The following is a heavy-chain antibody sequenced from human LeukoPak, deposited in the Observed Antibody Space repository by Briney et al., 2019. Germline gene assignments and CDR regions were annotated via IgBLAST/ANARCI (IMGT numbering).Heavy chain of an antibody. D-gene: IGHD3-22*01. CDR2: IYYSGST. V-gene: IGHV4-59*08. CDR3: ARLFYYDSSGLDASDI. CDR1: GGSISSYY. Sequence: SETLSLTCTVSGGSISSYYWSWIRQPPGKGLEWIGYIYYSGSTNYNPSLKSRVTISVDTSKNQFSLKLSSVTAADTAVYYCARLFYYDSSGLDASDIWGQGTMVTVSS. J-gene: IGHJ3*02.